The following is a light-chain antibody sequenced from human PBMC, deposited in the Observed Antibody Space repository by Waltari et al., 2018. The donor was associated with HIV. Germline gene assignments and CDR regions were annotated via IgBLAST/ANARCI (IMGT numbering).Light chain of an antibody. CDR3: QQYHTDPS. CDR2: RAS. CDR1: QPISNW. V-gene: IGKV1-5*03. J-gene: IGKJ5*01. Sequence: DIHMTQSPSTLSAFVGDRVFITCRASQPISNWLAWYQQKPGKAPELLIHRASILESGVSSRFSGSGSGTEFTLIIDTLQVDYFATYYCQQYHTDPSFGQGTRLEFK.